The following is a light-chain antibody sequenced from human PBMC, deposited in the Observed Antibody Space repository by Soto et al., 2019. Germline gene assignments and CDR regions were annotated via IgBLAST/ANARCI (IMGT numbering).Light chain of an antibody. CDR2: EVS. CDR1: SSDVGGYKY. Sequence: QSVLTQPASVSGSPGQSITISCTGTSSDVGGYKYVSWYQQHPGKAPKLMIYEVSNRPSGVSNRFSGSKSGNTASLTISGLQAEDEADYYCSSCTGSSTLDVFGTGTKVTVL. J-gene: IGLJ1*01. CDR3: SSCTGSSTLDV. V-gene: IGLV2-14*01.